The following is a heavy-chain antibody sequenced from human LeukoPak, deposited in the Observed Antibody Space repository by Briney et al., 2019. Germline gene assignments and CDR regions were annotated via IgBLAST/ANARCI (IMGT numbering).Heavy chain of an antibody. D-gene: IGHD3-3*01. CDR1: GGTFSSYA. V-gene: IGHV1-69*13. J-gene: IGHJ4*02. CDR3: ARVYDFWSGYPIEGFDY. CDR2: IIPIFGTA. Sequence: SVKVSCKASGGTFSSYAISWVRQAPGQGLEWMGGIIPIFGTANYAQKFQGRVTITADESTSTAYMELSSLRSEDTAVYYCARVYDFWSGYPIEGFDYWGQGTLVTVSS.